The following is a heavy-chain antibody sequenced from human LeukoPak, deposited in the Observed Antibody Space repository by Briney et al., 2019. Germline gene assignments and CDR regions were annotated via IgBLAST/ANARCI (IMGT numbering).Heavy chain of an antibody. CDR1: GFIFSSYW. V-gene: IGHV3-7*01. CDR3: VRNYYYMDV. CDR2: IKQDGSEK. J-gene: IGHJ6*03. Sequence: PGGSLRLSCAASGFIFSSYWMTWVRQAPGKGLEWVANIKQDGSEKNYVDSVKGRLTISRDNVKNSLYLQMNSLRAEDTAVYYCVRNYYYMDVWGKGTTVTVSS.